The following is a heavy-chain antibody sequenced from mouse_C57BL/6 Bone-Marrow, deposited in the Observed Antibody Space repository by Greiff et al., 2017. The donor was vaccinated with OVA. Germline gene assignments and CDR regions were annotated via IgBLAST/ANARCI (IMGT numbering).Heavy chain of an antibody. CDR1: GFPFSDSG. J-gene: IGHJ2*01. CDR3: ARLYNWDGDY. D-gene: IGHD4-1*01. Sequence: EVQLVESGGGLVKPGGSLKLSCAASGFPFSDSGMHWVRQAPEKGLEWVAYISSGSSTIYYADTVKGRFTISRAKAKNTLFLQMTSLRSKDTAMNCCARLYNWDGDYWGQGTTLTVSS. CDR2: ISSGSSTI. V-gene: IGHV5-17*01.